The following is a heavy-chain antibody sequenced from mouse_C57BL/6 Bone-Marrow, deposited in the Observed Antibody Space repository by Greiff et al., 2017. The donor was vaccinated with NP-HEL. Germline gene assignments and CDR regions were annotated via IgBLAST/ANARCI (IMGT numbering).Heavy chain of an antibody. Sequence: EVKLVESGGGLVKPGGSLKLSCAASGFTFSDYGMHWVRQAPEKGLEWVAYISSGSSTIYYADTVKGRFTISRDNAKNTLFLQMTSLRSEDTAMYYCAREHYYGSSPGYWGQGTTLTVSS. D-gene: IGHD1-1*01. V-gene: IGHV5-17*01. CDR1: GFTFSDYG. CDR3: AREHYYGSSPGY. CDR2: ISSGSSTI. J-gene: IGHJ2*01.